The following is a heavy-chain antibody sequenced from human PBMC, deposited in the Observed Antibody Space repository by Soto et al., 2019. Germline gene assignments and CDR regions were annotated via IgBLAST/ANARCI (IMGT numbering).Heavy chain of an antibody. V-gene: IGHV1-18*01. D-gene: IGHD2-2*01. CDR2: ISAYNGNT. J-gene: IGHJ6*02. CDR1: GYTFTSYG. Sequence: GASVKVSCKASGYTFTSYGISWVRQAPGQGLEWMGWISAYNGNTNYAQKLQGRVTMTTDTSTSTAYMELRSLRSDDTAVYYCARALVVPAAFYYYGMDVWGQGTTVTVSS. CDR3: ARALVVPAAFYYYGMDV.